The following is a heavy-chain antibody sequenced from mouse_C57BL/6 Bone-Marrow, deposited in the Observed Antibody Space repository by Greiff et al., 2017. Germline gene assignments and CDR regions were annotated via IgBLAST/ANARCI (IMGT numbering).Heavy chain of an antibody. CDR1: GYTFTSYW. Sequence: QQSCKASGYTFTSYWMHWVKPRPIHGLECIGNIDPSYSATHYNQKFKDKATLTVDNSSSTAYMQLSSLTSEDAGVYNWARYDGYYSWCAYWGQGTLVTVSA. CDR3: ARYDGYYSWCAY. V-gene: IGHV1-52*01. D-gene: IGHD2-3*01. J-gene: IGHJ3*01. CDR2: IDPSYSAT.